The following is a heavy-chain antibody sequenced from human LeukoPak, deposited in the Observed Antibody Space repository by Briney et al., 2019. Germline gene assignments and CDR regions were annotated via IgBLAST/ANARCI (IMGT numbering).Heavy chain of an antibody. CDR2: IIPILGIA. CDR3: ARLGSLDFWSGYYPA. Sequence: SVKVSFKASGGTFSIYAISWVRQAPGQGREWMGRIIPILGIANYAQKFQGRVTITADKSTSTAYMELSSLRSEDTAVYYCARLGSLDFWSGYYPAWGQGTLVTVSS. D-gene: IGHD3-3*01. J-gene: IGHJ5*02. V-gene: IGHV1-69*04. CDR1: GGTFSIYA.